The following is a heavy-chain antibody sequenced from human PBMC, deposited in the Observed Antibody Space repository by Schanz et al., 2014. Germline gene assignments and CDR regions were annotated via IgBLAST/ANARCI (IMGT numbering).Heavy chain of an antibody. D-gene: IGHD4-4*01. CDR2: IGGSGGST. V-gene: IGHV3-23*04. J-gene: IGHJ3*02. CDR1: GFTFSSYL. Sequence: EQLVESGGGVVQPGRSLRLSCAASGFTFSSYLMSWVRQAPGKGLEWVSGIGGSGGSTDYADSVKGRFTISRDNSKNTVHLQMNSLRAEDTAVYFCAKDRWRATVMVDAFDIWGQGTKVTVSS. CDR3: AKDRWRATVMVDAFDI.